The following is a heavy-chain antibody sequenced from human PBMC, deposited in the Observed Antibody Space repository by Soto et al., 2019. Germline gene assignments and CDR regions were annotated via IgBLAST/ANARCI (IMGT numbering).Heavy chain of an antibody. CDR3: ARDRSSSDY. D-gene: IGHD2-2*01. V-gene: IGHV1-18*01. CDR2: ISAYNGNT. Sequence: GASVKVSCKTSGYTFTNYCFSWVRQAPGQGLEWMGWISAYNGNTDYAQNFQGRVTMTTDTSTSTAYMELRSLRFDDTAVYYCARDRSSSDYWGQGTLVTVSS. CDR1: GYTFTNYC. J-gene: IGHJ4*02.